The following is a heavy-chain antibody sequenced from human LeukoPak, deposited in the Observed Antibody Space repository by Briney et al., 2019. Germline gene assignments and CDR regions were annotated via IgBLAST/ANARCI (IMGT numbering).Heavy chain of an antibody. CDR2: IYYSGSS. CDR3: ARAPRYSGYDYLDY. CDR1: GVSISSYY. D-gene: IGHD5-12*01. J-gene: IGHJ4*02. V-gene: IGHV4-59*01. Sequence: SETLSLTCTVSGVSISSYYWSWIRQPPGKGLEWIGYIYYSGSSNHNPSLKSRVTLSVDTSKSQFSLKLSSVTAEDTAVYYCARAPRYSGYDYLDYWGQGTLVTVSS.